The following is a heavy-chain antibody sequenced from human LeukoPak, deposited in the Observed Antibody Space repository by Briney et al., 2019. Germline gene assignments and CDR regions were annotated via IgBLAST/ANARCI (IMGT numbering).Heavy chain of an antibody. J-gene: IGHJ4*02. CDR2: IKADGSVK. CDR3: ARVCPAGNRWHARPTCDY. D-gene: IGHD5-24*01. Sequence: GGSLRLSYAASGLTLSTDCIASVRQAPGKGLEWVADIKADGSVKYYVDSVKGRFTISRDNAKNSLYLQMNSLGAEDTAVYYCARVCPAGNRWHARPTCDYWGQGTLVTVPS. V-gene: IGHV3-7*04. CDR1: GLTLSTDC.